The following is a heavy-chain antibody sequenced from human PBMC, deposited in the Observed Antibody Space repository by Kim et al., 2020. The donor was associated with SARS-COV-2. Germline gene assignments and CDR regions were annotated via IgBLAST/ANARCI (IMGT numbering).Heavy chain of an antibody. D-gene: IGHD2-15*01. V-gene: IGHV1-18*01. J-gene: IGHJ5*02. Sequence: ASVKVSCKASGYTFTSYCISWVRQAPGQGLEWMGWLSAYNGNTNYAQKLQGRVTMTTDTSTSTAYMELRSLRSDDTAVYYCAREYCSGGSCYWFDPWGQGTLVTVSS. CDR2: LSAYNGNT. CDR3: AREYCSGGSCYWFDP. CDR1: GYTFTSYC.